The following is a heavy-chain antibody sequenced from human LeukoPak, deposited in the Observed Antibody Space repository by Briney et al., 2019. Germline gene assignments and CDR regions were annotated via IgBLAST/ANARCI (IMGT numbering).Heavy chain of an antibody. CDR1: GFNFISYS. CDR3: AKRQGSSASCYDY. J-gene: IGHJ4*02. D-gene: IGHD2-2*01. Sequence: GGSLRLSCAASGFNFISYSMSWVRQAPGKGLEWVSVIRGSGVSTYYADSVKGRFTISRDNSKNTLYLQMNNLRAEDTAIYYCAKRQGSSASCYDYWGQGTLVTVSS. V-gene: IGHV3-23*01. CDR2: IRGSGVST.